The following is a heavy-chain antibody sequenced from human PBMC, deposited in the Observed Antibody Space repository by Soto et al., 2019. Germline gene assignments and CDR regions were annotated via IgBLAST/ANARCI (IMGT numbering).Heavy chain of an antibody. D-gene: IGHD3-16*02. CDR3: AKMITFGGVIVPDAFDI. CDR1: GFTFSSYA. CDR2: ISGSGGST. J-gene: IGHJ3*02. Sequence: GGSLRLSCAASGFTFSSYAMSWVRQAPGKGLEWVSAISGSGGSTYYADSVKGRFTISRDNSKNTLYLQMNSLRAEDTAVYYCAKMITFGGVIVPDAFDIWGQGTMVTVSS. V-gene: IGHV3-23*01.